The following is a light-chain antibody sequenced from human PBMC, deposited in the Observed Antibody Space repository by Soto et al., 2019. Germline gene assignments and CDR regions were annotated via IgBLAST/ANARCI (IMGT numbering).Light chain of an antibody. CDR2: LGS. J-gene: IGKJ4*01. V-gene: IGKV2-28*01. CDR3: AQSLAVPFT. Sequence: EIVLTQSPLSLPVTPGEPASISCRSSRSILGSSGYNYLNWYLQKPGQSPQLLIYLGSSRASGVPDRFSGSGSGTDFTLTISRVEAGDVGVYFCAQSLAVPFTFGGGTKVDIK. CDR1: RSILGSSGYNY.